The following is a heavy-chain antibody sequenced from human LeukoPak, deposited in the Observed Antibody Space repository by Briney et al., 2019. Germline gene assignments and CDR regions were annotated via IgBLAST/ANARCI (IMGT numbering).Heavy chain of an antibody. CDR3: ARGGQNDYGDQGYFDY. D-gene: IGHD4-17*01. Sequence: ASVKVSCKASGYTFTSYYMHWVRQAPGQGLEWMGIINPSGGSTSYAQKFQGRVTMTRDTSTSTVYMELSSLRSEDTTVYYCARGGQNDYGDQGYFDYWGLGTLVTVSS. CDR1: GYTFTSYY. V-gene: IGHV1-46*03. CDR2: INPSGGST. J-gene: IGHJ4*02.